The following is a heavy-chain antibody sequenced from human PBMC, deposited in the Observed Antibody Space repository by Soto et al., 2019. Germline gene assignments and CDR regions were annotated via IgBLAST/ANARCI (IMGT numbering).Heavy chain of an antibody. Sequence: EVQLVESGGGVVRPGGSLRLSCEASGFTFDDYGMSWVRQAPGKGREWVSVINWIGGSTGDADSGKGRFTISRDNAKNSLDLQMNMLRAEDTALYHCARYIGSTRVRGVPEGWFDPWGQGTLVTVSS. J-gene: IGHJ5*02. D-gene: IGHD3-10*01. CDR2: INWIGGST. CDR3: ARYIGSTRVRGVPEGWFDP. V-gene: IGHV3-20*01. CDR1: GFTFDDYG.